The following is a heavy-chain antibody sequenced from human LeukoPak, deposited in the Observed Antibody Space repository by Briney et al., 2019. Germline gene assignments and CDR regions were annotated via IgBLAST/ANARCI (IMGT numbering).Heavy chain of an antibody. D-gene: IGHD2-2*01. CDR2: TYYRSTWYN. CDR1: GDSVSSNSVT. Sequence: QTLSLTCAISGDSVSSNSVTWNWIRQSPSRGLGWLGRTYYRSTWYNDYAVSVRGRITVNPDTSKNQFSLHLNSLTPEDTAVYYCARRLTQYDCFDPWGQGILVTVSS. V-gene: IGHV6-1*01. CDR3: ARRLTQYDCFDP. J-gene: IGHJ5*02.